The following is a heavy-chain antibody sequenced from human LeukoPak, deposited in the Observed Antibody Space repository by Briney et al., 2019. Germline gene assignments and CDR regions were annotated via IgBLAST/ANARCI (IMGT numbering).Heavy chain of an antibody. D-gene: IGHD3-16*01. V-gene: IGHV3-23*01. CDR1: GFRFSDYT. CDR3: GKEGGA. Sequence: PGGSLTLSCAASGFRFSDYTMTWVRQAPGKGPEWVSAIGGRGGSTYYADSLGGRFTISRDNSQDMVYLQMNSLKVEDTATYYCGKEGGAWGQGTKVTVSS. CDR2: IGGRGGST. J-gene: IGHJ5*02.